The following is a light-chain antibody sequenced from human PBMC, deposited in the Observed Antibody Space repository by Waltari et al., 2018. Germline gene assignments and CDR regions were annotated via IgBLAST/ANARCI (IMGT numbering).Light chain of an antibody. CDR1: KSNIGADFH. CDR3: QSYDTTLSAVV. CDR2: SFS. J-gene: IGLJ2*01. V-gene: IGLV1-40*01. Sequence: QSVLTQPPSVSGAPGQRVTIPCSGTKSNIGADFHVHWYQPVPGTAPKLLLHSFSNRPSGVSDRFSGFKSGASASLVITGLQAEDEAMYYCQSYDTTLSAVVFGGGTRLTV.